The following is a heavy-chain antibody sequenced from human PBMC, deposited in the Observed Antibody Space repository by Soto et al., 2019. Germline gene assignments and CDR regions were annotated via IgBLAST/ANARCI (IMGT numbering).Heavy chain of an antibody. D-gene: IGHD1-26*01. CDR3: AYRQKLGNGYYGDY. Sequence: QITLKESGPTLVKPTQTLTLTCTFSGFSLSTSGVGVGWIRQPPGKALEWLALIYWDDDKRYSPSLKSRLTITKDTSQDQVVLTMTNMDPVDTTTYYCAYRQKLGNGYYGDYWGQGTLVTVSS. J-gene: IGHJ4*02. CDR2: IYWDDDK. V-gene: IGHV2-5*02. CDR1: GFSLSTSGVG.